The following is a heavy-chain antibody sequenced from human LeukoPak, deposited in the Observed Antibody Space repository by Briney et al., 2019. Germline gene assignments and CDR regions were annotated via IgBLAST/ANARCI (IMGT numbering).Heavy chain of an antibody. V-gene: IGHV4-59*08. Sequence: SETLSLTCTVSGGSISSYYWSWIRQPPGKGLEWIGYIYYSGSTNYNPSLKSRVTISVDTSKNQFSLKLSSVTAADTAVYYCARIGVDTVDYWGQGTLVTVSP. J-gene: IGHJ4*02. CDR1: GGSISSYY. D-gene: IGHD5-18*01. CDR3: ARIGVDTVDY. CDR2: IYYSGST.